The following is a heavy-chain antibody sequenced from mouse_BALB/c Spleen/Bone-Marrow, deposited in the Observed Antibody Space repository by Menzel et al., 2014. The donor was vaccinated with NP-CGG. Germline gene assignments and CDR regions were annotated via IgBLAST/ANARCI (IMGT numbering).Heavy chain of an antibody. CDR3: ARDRYDEYFDV. Sequence: EVHLVESGGGLVQPGGSRKLSCAASGFTFSSFGMHWVRQAPEKGLEWVAYISSGSSTIYYADTVKGRFTISRDNPKNTLFLQMTSLRSEDTAVYYCARDRYDEYFDVWGAGTTVTVSS. CDR1: GFTFSSFG. J-gene: IGHJ1*01. D-gene: IGHD2-14*01. CDR2: ISSGSSTI. V-gene: IGHV5-17*02.